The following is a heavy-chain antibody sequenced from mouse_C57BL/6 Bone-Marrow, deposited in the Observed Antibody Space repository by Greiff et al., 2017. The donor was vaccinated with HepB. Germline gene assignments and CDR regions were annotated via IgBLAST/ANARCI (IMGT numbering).Heavy chain of an antibody. V-gene: IGHV1-69*01. D-gene: IGHD1-1*01. CDR1: GYTFTSYW. J-gene: IGHJ1*03. CDR2: IYPSDSYT. CDR3: ARLYYYV. Sequence: QVQLQQPGAELVMPGASVKLSCKASGYTFTSYWMHWVKQRPGQGLEWIGEIYPSDSYTNYNQKFKGKSTLTVDKSSSTAYMQLSSLTSEDSAVYYCARLYYYVWGTGTTVTVSS.